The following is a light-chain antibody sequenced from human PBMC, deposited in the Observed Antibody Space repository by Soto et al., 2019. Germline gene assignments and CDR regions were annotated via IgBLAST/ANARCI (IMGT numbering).Light chain of an antibody. Sequence: QSVLTQPPSASGTPGQRVTISCSGSNSNIGRNTVNWYQQLPGAAPNLLIYSNNERPSGVPDRFSGSKSGTSASLAISGLQSEDEADYYCAAWDESPNVPAFGGGTKLTVL. J-gene: IGLJ2*01. CDR1: NSNIGRNT. CDR3: AAWDESPNVPA. CDR2: SNN. V-gene: IGLV1-44*01.